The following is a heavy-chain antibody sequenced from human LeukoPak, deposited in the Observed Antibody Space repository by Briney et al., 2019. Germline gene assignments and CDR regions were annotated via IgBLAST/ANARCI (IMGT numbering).Heavy chain of an antibody. Sequence: GASVKVSCKASGYTFTGYYMHWVRQAPGQGLEWMGWINPNSGGTNYAQKFQGRVTMTRDTSISTAYMELSRLRSDDTAVYYCARDPNSGWGFDYFSTRDDYWGQGTLVTVSS. CDR2: INPNSGGT. D-gene: IGHD6-19*01. J-gene: IGHJ4*02. V-gene: IGHV1-2*02. CDR1: GYTFTGYY. CDR3: ARDPNSGWGFDYFSTRDDY.